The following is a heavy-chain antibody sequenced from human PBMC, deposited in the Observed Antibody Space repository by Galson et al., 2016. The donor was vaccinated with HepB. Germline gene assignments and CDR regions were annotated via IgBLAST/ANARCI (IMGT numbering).Heavy chain of an antibody. CDR1: GFVLSDYH. V-gene: IGHV3-72*01. Sequence: SLRLSCATSGFVLSDYHMDWVRQTPGTGLEWLGRSRNKARSYTTEYAASLKGRFTISRDESRNSLYLQMNSLKIEDTAVYYCARTSYLGIWDPFASWGQGALVTVSS. CDR2: SRNKARSYTT. J-gene: IGHJ4*02. CDR3: ARTSYLGIWDPFAS. D-gene: IGHD2-21*01.